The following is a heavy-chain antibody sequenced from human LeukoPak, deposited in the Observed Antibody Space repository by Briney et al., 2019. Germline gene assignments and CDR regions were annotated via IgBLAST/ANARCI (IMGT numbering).Heavy chain of an antibody. Sequence: GGSLRLSCAASGLTFSSYAMSWVRQAPGKGLEWVSAISGSGGSTYYADSVKGRFTISRDNSKNTLYLQMNSLRAEDTAVYYCAKDGYSSSWYDFDYWGQGTLVTVSS. V-gene: IGHV3-23*01. D-gene: IGHD6-13*01. CDR3: AKDGYSSSWYDFDY. CDR1: GLTFSSYA. CDR2: ISGSGGST. J-gene: IGHJ4*02.